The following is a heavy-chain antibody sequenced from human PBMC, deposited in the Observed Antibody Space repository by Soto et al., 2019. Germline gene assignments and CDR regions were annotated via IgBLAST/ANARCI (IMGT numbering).Heavy chain of an antibody. CDR3: ARALPCSCGKCYQSPFDY. D-gene: IGHD2-15*01. CDR1: GGSISSSNW. J-gene: IGHJ4*02. Sequence: QVQLQESGPGLVKPSGTLSLTCAVSGGSISSSNWWSWVRQSPGKGLEWIGEIYHSGSTNYNPSRKSRVTISVDKSNNQFSLRLSSVTAADTAVYYCARALPCSCGKCYQSPFDYWGQGTLVTVSS. CDR2: IYHSGST. V-gene: IGHV4-4*02.